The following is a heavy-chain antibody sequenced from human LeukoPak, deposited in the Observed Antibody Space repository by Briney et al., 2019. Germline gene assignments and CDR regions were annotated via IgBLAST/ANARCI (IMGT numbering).Heavy chain of an antibody. CDR3: ATLLYVDTAMVTDY. CDR2: FDPEDGET. D-gene: IGHD5-18*01. CDR1: GYTLTELS. J-gene: IGHJ4*02. Sequence: ASVKVSCKVSGYTLTELSMHWVRQAPGKGREWMGGFDPEDGETIYAQKFQGRVTMTEDTSTDTAYMELSSLRSEDTAVYYCATLLYVDTAMVTDYWGQGTLVTVSS. V-gene: IGHV1-24*01.